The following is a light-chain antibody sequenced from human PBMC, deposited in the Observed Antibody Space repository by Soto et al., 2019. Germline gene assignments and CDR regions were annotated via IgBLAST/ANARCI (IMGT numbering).Light chain of an antibody. Sequence: QSVLTQAPSVSGAPGRSVTISCSGGTSNIGRNSVNWYQQFPGTAPKLLICMNDRRPSGVPDRFSAFRSGASASLAISGLQSEDGATYYCAAWDDNLNVVFGGGTKLTVL. CDR3: AAWDDNLNVV. V-gene: IGLV1-44*01. CDR1: TSNIGRNS. J-gene: IGLJ2*01. CDR2: MND.